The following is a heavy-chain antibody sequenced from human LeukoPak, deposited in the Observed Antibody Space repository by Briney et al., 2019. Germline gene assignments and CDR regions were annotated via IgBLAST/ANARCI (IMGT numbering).Heavy chain of an antibody. CDR3: ARGDLEFDY. CDR1: GFTFSSYA. D-gene: IGHD1-1*01. J-gene: IGHJ4*02. CDR2: ISYDGSNK. V-gene: IGHV3-30-3*01. Sequence: GGSLRLSCAASGFTFSSYAMHWVRQAPGKGLEWVAVISYDGSNKYYADSVKGRFTISRDNSKNTLYLQMNSLRAEDTAVYYCARGDLEFDYWGQGTLVTVSS.